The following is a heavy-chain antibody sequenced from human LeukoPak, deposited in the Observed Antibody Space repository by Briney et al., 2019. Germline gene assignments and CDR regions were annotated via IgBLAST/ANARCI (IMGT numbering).Heavy chain of an antibody. Sequence: SETLSLTCTVSGGSVSSYYWSWIRQPPGKGLEWIGYIYNSESTKSNSSLESRVTMSVDTSKNQFFLKLTSVTAADTAVYYCARFHSGPSGWYVLWYFDLWGRGTLVTVSS. CDR2: IYNSEST. D-gene: IGHD6-19*01. V-gene: IGHV4-4*09. CDR1: GGSVSSYY. CDR3: ARFHSGPSGWYVLWYFDL. J-gene: IGHJ2*01.